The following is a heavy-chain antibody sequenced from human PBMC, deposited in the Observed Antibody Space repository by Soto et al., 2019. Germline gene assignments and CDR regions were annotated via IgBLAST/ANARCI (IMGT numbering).Heavy chain of an antibody. CDR1: GFTFSSYA. V-gene: IGHV3-30-3*01. Sequence: GGSLRLSCAASGFTFSSYAMHWVRQAPGKGLEWVAVISYDGSNKYYADSVKGRFTISRDNSKNTLYLQMNSLRAEDTAVYYWASADFDYWGQGTMVTVSS. J-gene: IGHJ4*02. CDR2: ISYDGSNK. CDR3: ASADFDY.